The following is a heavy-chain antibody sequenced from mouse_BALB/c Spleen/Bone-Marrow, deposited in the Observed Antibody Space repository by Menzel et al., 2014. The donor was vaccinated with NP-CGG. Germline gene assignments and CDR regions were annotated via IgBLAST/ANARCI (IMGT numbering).Heavy chain of an antibody. V-gene: IGHV1S56*01. CDR2: IYPGNVNT. CDR3: ARSRYGSYYGY. J-gene: IGHJ2*01. CDR1: NYTFTTYY. Sequence: QVQLKESGPELVKPGASVRISCKASNYTFTTYYIYWVKQRPGQGLEWIGWIYPGNVNTKYNEKFKAKATLTADKSSSTAYMQLSSLTSKDSAVYFCARSRYGSYYGYWGQGTPLTVSS. D-gene: IGHD1-1*01.